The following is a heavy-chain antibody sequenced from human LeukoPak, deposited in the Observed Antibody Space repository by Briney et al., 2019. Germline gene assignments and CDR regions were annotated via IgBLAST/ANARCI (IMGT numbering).Heavy chain of an antibody. CDR3: ARDRLWLNY. D-gene: IGHD2/OR15-2a*01. CDR2: IKQDGSEK. J-gene: IGHJ4*02. V-gene: IGHV3-7*01. CDR1: GFTFSTYW. Sequence: PGGSLRLSCAASGFTFSTYWMSWVRQAPGKGLAWVAGIKQDGSEKYYVDSVKGRFTISRDSAKNSLYLQMDSLRAEDTAVYYCARDRLWLNYWGQGTLVTVSS.